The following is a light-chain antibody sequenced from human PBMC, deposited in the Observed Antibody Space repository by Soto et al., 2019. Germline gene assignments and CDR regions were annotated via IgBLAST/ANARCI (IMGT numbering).Light chain of an antibody. J-gene: IGLJ1*01. CDR3: SSYTNINTRACV. CDR1: SGDIGSYNR. V-gene: IGLV2-14*01. Sequence: QSVLTQPASVSGSPGQSITISCTGTSGDIGSYNRVSWYQQHPGKAPKLIIYEFTDRPSGVSNRFSGSKSGNTASLTISGLQAEDEAEYYCSSYTNINTRACVFGTGTKV. CDR2: EFT.